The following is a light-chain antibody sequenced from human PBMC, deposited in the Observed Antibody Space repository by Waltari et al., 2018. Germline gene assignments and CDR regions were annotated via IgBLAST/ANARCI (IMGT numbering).Light chain of an antibody. J-gene: IGKJ2*01. CDR3: HQNNNLPYT. V-gene: IGKV6D-21*02. Sequence: EIVLNQSPDFQSVTPKEKVTITCRASQSIGNSLHWYQQRPGQSPKLLIKYASQSISGVPSMFSGSGSGTDFTLTINSLEAEDAAAYYCHQNNNLPYTFGQGTKLAIK. CDR2: YAS. CDR1: QSIGNS.